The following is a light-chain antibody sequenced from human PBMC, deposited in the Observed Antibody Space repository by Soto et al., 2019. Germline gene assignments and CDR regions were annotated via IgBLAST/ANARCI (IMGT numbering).Light chain of an antibody. CDR3: QSYDSSLSGSVV. Sequence: QSALTQPPSVSGAPGQRVTISCTGSSSNIGAGYDVHWYQQLPGTAPKLHIYGNSNRPSGVPDRFSGSKSGTSASLAITGLQAEDEADYYCQSYDSSLSGSVVFGGGTKVTVL. CDR1: SSNIGAGYD. J-gene: IGLJ2*01. CDR2: GNS. V-gene: IGLV1-40*01.